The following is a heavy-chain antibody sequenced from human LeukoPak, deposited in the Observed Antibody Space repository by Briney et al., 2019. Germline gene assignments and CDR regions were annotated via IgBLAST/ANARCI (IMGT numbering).Heavy chain of an antibody. J-gene: IGHJ5*02. D-gene: IGHD3-16*01. CDR1: GGSISSSSYY. Sequence: SETLSLTCTVSGGSISSSSYYWGWIRQPPGKGLEWIVSIYYSGSTYYNPSLKSRVTISVDTSKNQFSLKLSSVTAADTAVYYCARQIREGWFDPWGQGTLVTVSS. CDR2: IYYSGST. V-gene: IGHV4-39*01. CDR3: ARQIREGWFDP.